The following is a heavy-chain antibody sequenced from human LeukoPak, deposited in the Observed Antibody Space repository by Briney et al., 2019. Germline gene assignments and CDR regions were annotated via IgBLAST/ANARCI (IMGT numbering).Heavy chain of an antibody. D-gene: IGHD3-22*01. CDR1: GYTFTDYY. CDR2: VDPEDGET. CDR3: ATDPYYDSSGYTFDY. V-gene: IGHV1-69-2*01. J-gene: IGHJ4*02. Sequence: ASVKVSCKVSGYTFTDYYMHWVQQAPGKGLEWMGLVDPEDGETIYAEKFQGRVTLTADTSTDTAYMELSSLRSEDTAVYYCATDPYYDSSGYTFDYWGQGTLVTVSS.